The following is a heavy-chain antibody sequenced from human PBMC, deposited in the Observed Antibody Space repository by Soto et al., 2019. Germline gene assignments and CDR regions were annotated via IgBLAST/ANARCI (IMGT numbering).Heavy chain of an antibody. Sequence: GESLKISCAASGFTFSSYAMSWVRQAPGKGLEWVSAISGSGGSTYYADSVKGRFTISRDNSKNTLYLQMNSLRAEDTAVYYCAKVGPGIAAAGVLYYYYGMDVWGQGTTVTVSS. D-gene: IGHD6-13*01. CDR1: GFTFSSYA. V-gene: IGHV3-23*01. J-gene: IGHJ6*02. CDR3: AKVGPGIAAAGVLYYYYGMDV. CDR2: ISGSGGST.